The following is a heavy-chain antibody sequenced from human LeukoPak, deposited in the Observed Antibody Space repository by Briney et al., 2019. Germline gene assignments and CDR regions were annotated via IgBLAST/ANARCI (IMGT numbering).Heavy chain of an antibody. V-gene: IGHV4-39*01. CDR1: GGAISSGSRF. J-gene: IGHJ5*01. Sequence: SETLSLTCTVSGGAISSGSRFWVWIRQPPGTGLEWIGSIYFTGHTYNNPSLTGRVSMSVDMSKNQFSLKLSSVTAADTAVYSCARSVVVAPAAITSGWFDSWGRGTLVTVSS. CDR3: ARSVVVAPAAITSGWFDS. D-gene: IGHD2-2*01. CDR2: IYFTGHT.